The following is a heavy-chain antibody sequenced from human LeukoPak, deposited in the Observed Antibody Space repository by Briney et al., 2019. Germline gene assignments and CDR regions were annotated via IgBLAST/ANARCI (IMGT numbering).Heavy chain of an antibody. CDR1: GFTFSNYT. Sequence: GGSLRLCCAASGFTFSNYTMNWVRQAPGKGLEWVSSISGRSSFIYHVDSVRGRFTISRDNAKNSLYLQITSLRAEDTAVYYCARALPVSSGRPGAFTVWGQGTRATVSS. CDR2: ISGRSSFI. V-gene: IGHV3-21*01. D-gene: IGHD5/OR15-5a*01. CDR3: ARALPVSSGRPGAFTV. J-gene: IGHJ3*01.